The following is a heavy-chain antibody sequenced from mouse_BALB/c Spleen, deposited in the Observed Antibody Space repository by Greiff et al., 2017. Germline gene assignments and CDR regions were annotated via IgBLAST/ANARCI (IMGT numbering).Heavy chain of an antibody. CDR3: AILEGFAY. CDR1: GYTFSSYW. CDR2: ILPGSGST. J-gene: IGHJ3*01. Sequence: QVQLQQPGAELVKPGASVKLSCKATGYTFSSYWIEWVKQRHGHGLEWIGEILPGSGSTNYNEKFKGKATFTADTSSNTAYMQLSSLTSEDSAVYYCAILEGFAYWGQGTLVTVSA. V-gene: IGHV1-9*01. D-gene: IGHD2-10*02.